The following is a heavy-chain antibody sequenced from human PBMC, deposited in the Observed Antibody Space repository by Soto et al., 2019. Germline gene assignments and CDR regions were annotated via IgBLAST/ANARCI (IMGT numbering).Heavy chain of an antibody. CDR1: GFTFSSYS. D-gene: IGHD3-22*01. Sequence: EVQLVESGGGLVKPGGSLRLSCAASGFTFSSYSMNWVRQAPGKGLEWVSSISSSSSYIYYADSVKGRFTIARDNAKNSRYLQMNSLRAEDTAVYYCAGYQDYYYYGMAVWGQGTTVNVS. CDR2: ISSSSSYI. CDR3: AGYQDYYYYGMAV. J-gene: IGHJ6*02. V-gene: IGHV3-21*01.